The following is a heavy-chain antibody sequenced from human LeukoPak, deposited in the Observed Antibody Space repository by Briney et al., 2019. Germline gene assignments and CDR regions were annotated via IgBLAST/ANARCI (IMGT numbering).Heavy chain of an antibody. J-gene: IGHJ3*02. CDR2: INNSGGNT. CDR3: AKYMYSSNWYCPFDI. D-gene: IGHD6-13*01. CDR1: GFTFSNYA. V-gene: IGHV3-23*01. Sequence: GGSPRLSCAASGFTFSNYAMTWVRQAPGEGLEWVSTINNSGGNTYYAVSVKGRFTISRDNSENTLYLQMSTLRAEDTAVYYCAKYMYSSNWYCPFDIWGQGTMVTVSS.